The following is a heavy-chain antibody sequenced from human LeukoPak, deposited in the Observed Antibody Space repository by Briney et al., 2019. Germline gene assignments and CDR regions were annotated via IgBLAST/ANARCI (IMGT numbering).Heavy chain of an antibody. CDR2: MNPSSGNT. J-gene: IGHJ6*02. CDR3: ARGQTGVGYSYGRIEYYYGMDV. D-gene: IGHD5-18*01. Sequence: ASVKVSCKASGYTFTSYDINWVRQATGQGLEWMGWMNPSSGNTGYAQKFQGRVTMTRNTSISTAYMELSSLRSEDTAVYYCARGQTGVGYSYGRIEYYYGMDVWGQGTTVTVSS. V-gene: IGHV1-8*01. CDR1: GYTFTSYD.